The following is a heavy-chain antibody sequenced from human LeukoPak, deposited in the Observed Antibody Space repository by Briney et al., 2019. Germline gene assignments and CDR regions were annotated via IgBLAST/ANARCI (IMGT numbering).Heavy chain of an antibody. CDR2: INPNNGGT. CDR3: TRPLAGDGTAAAQFAS. D-gene: IGHD6-13*01. J-gene: IGHJ4*02. CDR1: GYTFTGYY. Sequence: ASMKVSCKASGYTFTGYYMHWVRQAPGQGLEWMGWINPNNGGTKYAQKFQGRVTMTRDTSISTAYMELRRLTSDDTAVYYCTRPLAGDGTAAAQFASWGQGTLVTVSS. V-gene: IGHV1-2*02.